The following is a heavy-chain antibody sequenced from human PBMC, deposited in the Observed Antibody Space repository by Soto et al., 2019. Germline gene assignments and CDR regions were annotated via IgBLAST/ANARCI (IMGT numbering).Heavy chain of an antibody. V-gene: IGHV4-31*03. J-gene: IGHJ4*02. CDR3: ARSGYGSTDFDH. Sequence: QVQLQESGPGLVKPSQTLSLACSVSGGSISSGAYYWTWIRQHPGKGLGWVGYIYYTGNTYYNPSLKSRLTISVDTSKNQFSLKVNSVTAADTAVYYCARSGYGSTDFDHWGQGTLVAVSS. CDR1: GGSISSGAYY. D-gene: IGHD6-13*01. CDR2: IYYTGNT.